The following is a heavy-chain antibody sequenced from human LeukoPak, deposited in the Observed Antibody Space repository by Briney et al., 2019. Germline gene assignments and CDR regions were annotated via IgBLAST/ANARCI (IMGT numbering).Heavy chain of an antibody. CDR3: ARLVPTNYGDYAEYFQH. J-gene: IGHJ1*01. D-gene: IGHD4-17*01. Sequence: SETLSLTCTVSGGSISSSSYYWGWIRQPPGKGLEWIGSIYYSGSTYYNPSLKSRVTISVDTSKNQFSLKLSSVTAADTAVYYCARLVPTNYGDYAEYFQHWGQGTLVTVSS. CDR1: GGSISSSSYY. CDR2: IYYSGST. V-gene: IGHV4-39*01.